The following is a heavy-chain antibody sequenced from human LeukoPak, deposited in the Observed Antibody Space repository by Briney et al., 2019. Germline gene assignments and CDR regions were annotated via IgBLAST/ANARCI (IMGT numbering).Heavy chain of an antibody. CDR1: GFTFSSYG. Sequence: GGSLRLSCAASGFTFSSYGMHWVRQAPGKGLEWVAFIRYDGSNKYYADSVKGRFTISRDNSKNTLYLQMNSLRAEDTAVYYCAIYDGDAFDIWGQGTMVTVSS. J-gene: IGHJ3*02. CDR3: AIYDGDAFDI. CDR2: IRYDGSNK. V-gene: IGHV3-30*02. D-gene: IGHD3-22*01.